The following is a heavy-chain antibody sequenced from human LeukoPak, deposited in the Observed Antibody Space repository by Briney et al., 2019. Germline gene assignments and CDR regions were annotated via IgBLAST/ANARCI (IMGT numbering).Heavy chain of an antibody. D-gene: IGHD2-21*02. CDR3: ARDGWEVTATYYFDY. V-gene: IGHV1-69*05. CDR2: IIPIFGTA. J-gene: IGHJ4*02. Sequence: SVKVSCKASGGTFSSYAISWVRQAPGQGLEWMGGIIPIFGTANYAQKFQGRVTMTRDTSTSTVYMELSSLRSEDTAVYYCARDGWEVTATYYFDYWGQGTLVTVSS. CDR1: GGTFSSYA.